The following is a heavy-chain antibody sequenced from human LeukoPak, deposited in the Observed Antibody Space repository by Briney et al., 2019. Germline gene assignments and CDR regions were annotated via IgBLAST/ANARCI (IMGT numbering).Heavy chain of an antibody. D-gene: IGHD5-18*01. CDR2: INPNSGGT. CDR1: GYTFTGYY. J-gene: IGHJ5*02. CDR3: ARDTAMVTYWFDP. Sequence: ASVKVSCKASGYTFTGYYMHWVRQAPGQGLEWMGWINPNSGGTNYAQKFQGRVTMTRDTSITTAYMELNRLRSDDTAVYYCARDTAMVTYWFDPWGQGTLVTVSS. V-gene: IGHV1-2*02.